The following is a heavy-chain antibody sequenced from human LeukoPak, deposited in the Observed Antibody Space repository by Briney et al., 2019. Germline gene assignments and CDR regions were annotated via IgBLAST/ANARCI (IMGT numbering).Heavy chain of an antibody. CDR3: ASHHSGASPSDAFDI. CDR1: GGSITSSGYY. CDR2: FYYSGIT. D-gene: IGHD5-12*01. J-gene: IGHJ3*02. Sequence: SETLSLTCTVSGGSITSSGYYWDWIRQPTGKELEGIGNFYYSGITYYNPSLRSRVTISVDTSKNQFSLKLSSVTAADTAVYYCASHHSGASPSDAFDIWGHGTMVTVSS. V-gene: IGHV4-39*01.